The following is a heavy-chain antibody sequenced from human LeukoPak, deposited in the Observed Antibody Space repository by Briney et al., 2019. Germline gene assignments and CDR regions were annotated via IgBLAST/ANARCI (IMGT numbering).Heavy chain of an antibody. Sequence: GGSLRLSCAASGYTFSRHAMSWVRQAPGKGLEWVSTTGLNSVNTLCAESVQGRFSISRDNSKNTLDLQMDNLRVDDTAVYYCAKGDDIGKHPTRAYYFDTWGQGTLVTVSS. CDR3: AKGDDIGKHPTRAYYFDT. CDR1: GYTFSRHA. CDR2: TGLNSVNT. J-gene: IGHJ4*02. V-gene: IGHV3-23*01. D-gene: IGHD5-24*01.